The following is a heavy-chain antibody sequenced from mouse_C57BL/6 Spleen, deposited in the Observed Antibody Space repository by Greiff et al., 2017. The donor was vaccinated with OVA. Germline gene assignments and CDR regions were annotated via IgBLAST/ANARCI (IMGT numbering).Heavy chain of an antibody. Sequence: EVQRVESGPGLVKPSQSLSLTCSVTGYSITSGYYWNWIRQFPGNKLEWMGYISYDGSNNYNPSLKNRISITRDTSKNQFFLKLNSVTTEDTATYYCARDDYGNERGFAYWGQGTLVTVSA. D-gene: IGHD2-1*01. V-gene: IGHV3-6*01. CDR2: ISYDGSN. CDR1: GYSITSGYY. CDR3: ARDDYGNERGFAY. J-gene: IGHJ3*01.